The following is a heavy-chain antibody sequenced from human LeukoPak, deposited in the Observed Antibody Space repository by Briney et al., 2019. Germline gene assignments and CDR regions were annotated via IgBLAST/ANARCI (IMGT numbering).Heavy chain of an antibody. J-gene: IGHJ3*02. CDR1: GFTFSSYG. Sequence: PGGSLRLSCAASGFTFSSYGMHWVRQAPGKGLEWVAFIRYDGSNKYYADSVKGRFTISRDSSKNTLYLQMNSLRAEDTAVYYCARGHDSSGYYYDDAFDIWGQGTMVTVSS. D-gene: IGHD3-22*01. CDR3: ARGHDSSGYYYDDAFDI. V-gene: IGHV3-30*02. CDR2: IRYDGSNK.